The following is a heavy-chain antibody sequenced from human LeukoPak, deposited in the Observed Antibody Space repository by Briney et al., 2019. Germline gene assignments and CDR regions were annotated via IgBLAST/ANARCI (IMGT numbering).Heavy chain of an antibody. Sequence: ASVKVSCKASGYTFTSYGISWVRQAPGQGLEWMGWISAYNGNTNYAQKLQGRVTMTTDTSTSTAYMELRSLRSDDTAVYYCARVFGIVTMVRGAIPSEPPFDYWGQGTLVTVSS. CDR3: ARVFGIVTMVRGAIPSEPPFDY. CDR2: ISAYNGNT. D-gene: IGHD3-10*01. CDR1: GYTFTSYG. J-gene: IGHJ4*02. V-gene: IGHV1-18*01.